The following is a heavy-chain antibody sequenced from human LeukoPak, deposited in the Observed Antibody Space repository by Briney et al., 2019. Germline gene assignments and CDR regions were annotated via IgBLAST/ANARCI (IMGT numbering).Heavy chain of an antibody. CDR3: ARDFQFRAP. V-gene: IGHV3-53*01. CDR2: IYTGGNE. D-gene: IGHD2-21*01. CDR1: GFSVSSKY. J-gene: IGHJ5*02. Sequence: GGSLRLSCAASGFSVSSKYMSWVRQAPGKGLEWVSVIYTGGNEYYADSVKGRFTISRGNARNTLYLQMSSLRAEDTALYYCARDFQFRAPWGQGTLVTVSS.